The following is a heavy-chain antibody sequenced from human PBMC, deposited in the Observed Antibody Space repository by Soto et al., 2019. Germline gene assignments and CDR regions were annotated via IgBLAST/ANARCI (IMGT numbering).Heavy chain of an antibody. V-gene: IGHV3-48*02. J-gene: IGHJ4*02. D-gene: IGHD3-9*01. CDR3: ARDMRYFDWLSPYFDY. CDR1: GSTFSSYS. CDR2: ISSSSSTI. Sequence: SLRLSCAASGSTFSSYSMNWVRKAPGKGLEWVSYISSSSSTIYYADSVKGRFTISRDNAKNSLYLQMNSLRDEDTAVYYCARDMRYFDWLSPYFDYWGQGTLVTVSS.